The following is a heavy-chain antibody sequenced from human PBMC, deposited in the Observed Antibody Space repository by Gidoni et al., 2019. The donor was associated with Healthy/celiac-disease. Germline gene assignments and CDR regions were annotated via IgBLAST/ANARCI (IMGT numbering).Heavy chain of an antibody. D-gene: IGHD3-9*01. CDR1: GFTCSSYS. V-gene: IGHV3-21*01. Sequence: EVQLVESGGGLAKPAGSLRLSCAASGFTCSSYSMNWVRQAPGQGREWFSSISSSSSYIYYSDSAKGRFTISRDNAKNSLYLQMNSLRAEDTAVYYCARTSGYWSQYYFDYWGQGTLVTVSS. CDR2: ISSSSSYI. J-gene: IGHJ4*02. CDR3: ARTSGYWSQYYFDY.